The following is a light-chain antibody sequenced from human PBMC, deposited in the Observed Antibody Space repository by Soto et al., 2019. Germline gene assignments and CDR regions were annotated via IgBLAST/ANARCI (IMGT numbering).Light chain of an antibody. CDR2: EAS. Sequence: DIQMTQSPSTLSASVGDRVTITCRATQSISNSLAWYQQKPGKAPKLLIYEASSLESGVPSRFSGSGSGTEFTLTITSLQPDDFSSYYCQQYNRLWTFGQGTKVEIK. V-gene: IGKV1-5*03. J-gene: IGKJ1*01. CDR3: QQYNRLWT. CDR1: QSISNS.